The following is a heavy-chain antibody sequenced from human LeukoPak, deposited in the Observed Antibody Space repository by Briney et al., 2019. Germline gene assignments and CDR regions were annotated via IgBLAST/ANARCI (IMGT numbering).Heavy chain of an antibody. J-gene: IGHJ4*02. CDR3: ARDSRRLNFDY. D-gene: IGHD2-21*01. CDR1: GFTFSSYS. V-gene: IGHV3-21*01. Sequence: EGSLRLSCAASGFTFSSYSMNWVRQAPGKGLEWVSSICSSSSYIYYADSVKGRFTISRDNAKNSLYLQMNSLRAEDTAVYYCARDSRRLNFDYWGQGTLVTVSS. CDR2: ICSSSSYI.